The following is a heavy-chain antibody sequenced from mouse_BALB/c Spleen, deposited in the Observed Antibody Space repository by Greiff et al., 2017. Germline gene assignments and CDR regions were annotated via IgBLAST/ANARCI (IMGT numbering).Heavy chain of an antibody. V-gene: IGHV3-2*02. D-gene: IGHD1-1*01. J-gene: IGHJ4*01. CDR3: ARYYGSPYYYAMDY. CDR2: ISYSGST. CDR1: GYSITSDYA. Sequence: EVKLMESGPGLVKPSQSLSLTCTVTGYSITSDYAWNWIRQFPGNKLEWMGYISYSGSTSYNPSLKSRISITRDTSKNQFFLQLNSVTTEDTATYYCARYYGSPYYYAMDYWGQGTSVTVSS.